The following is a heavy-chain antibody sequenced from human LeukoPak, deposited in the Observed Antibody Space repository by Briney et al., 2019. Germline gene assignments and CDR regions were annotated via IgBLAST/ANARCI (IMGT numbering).Heavy chain of an antibody. CDR1: GGSISTYY. Sequence: KPSETLSLTCTVSGGSISTYYWSWIRQPPGKGLEWIGYIYHSGSTNYNPSLKSRVTISVDTSKNQFSLKLSSVTAADTAVYYCARLYSGYDPFDYWGQGTLVTVSS. J-gene: IGHJ4*02. CDR3: ARLYSGYDPFDY. CDR2: IYHSGST. D-gene: IGHD5-12*01. V-gene: IGHV4-59*12.